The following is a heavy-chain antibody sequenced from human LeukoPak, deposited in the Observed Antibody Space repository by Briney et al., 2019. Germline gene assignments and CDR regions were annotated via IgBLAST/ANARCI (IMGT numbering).Heavy chain of an antibody. V-gene: IGHV4-61*09. CDR2: FYSSTRT. CDR3: ARCMSELDYGDYAYYYHMDV. D-gene: IGHD4-17*01. CDR1: GDSLTSGSRY. Sequence: SETLSLTCTVSGDSLTSGSRYWSWIRQPAGKGLEWIGHFYSSTRTTYNPSLESRVTISGDTAKNQFSLKLDSVTAADTAVSFCARCMSELDYGDYAYYYHMDVWGKGTTVTVSS. J-gene: IGHJ6*04.